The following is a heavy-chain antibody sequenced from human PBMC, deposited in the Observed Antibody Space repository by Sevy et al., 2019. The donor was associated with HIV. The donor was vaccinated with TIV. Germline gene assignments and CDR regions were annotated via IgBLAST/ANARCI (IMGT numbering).Heavy chain of an antibody. D-gene: IGHD3-22*01. V-gene: IGHV4-31*03. CDR3: ARDVADYYDSSGYPQRPDAFDI. CDR2: IYYSWST. CDR1: GGSISSGGYY. Sequence: SETLSLTCTVSGGSISSGGYYWSWIRQHPGKGLEWIGYIYYSWSTYYNPSLKSRVTISVDTSKNQFSLKLSSVTAADTAVYYCARDVADYYDSSGYPQRPDAFDIWGQGTIVTVSS. J-gene: IGHJ3*02.